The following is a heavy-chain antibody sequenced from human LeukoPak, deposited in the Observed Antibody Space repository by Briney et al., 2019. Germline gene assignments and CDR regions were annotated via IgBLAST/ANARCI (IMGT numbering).Heavy chain of an antibody. CDR1: GYTFTSYG. CDR2: ISAYNGNT. CDR3: ARDRGISDNYYYYMDV. D-gene: IGHD3-10*01. V-gene: IGHV1-18*01. J-gene: IGHJ6*03. Sequence: GASVKVSCKASGYTFTSYGISWVRQAPGQGLEWMGWISAYNGNTNYAQKLQGRVTMTTDTSTSTAYMELRSLRSEDTAVYYCARDRGISDNYYYYMDVWGKGTTVTVSS.